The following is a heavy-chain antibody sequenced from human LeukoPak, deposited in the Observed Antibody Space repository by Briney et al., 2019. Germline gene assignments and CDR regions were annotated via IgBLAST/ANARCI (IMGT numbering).Heavy chain of an antibody. CDR1: GGSISSGGYS. CDR3: ARANTAMTYNWFDP. Sequence: SETLSLTCAVSGGSISSGGYSWSWIRQPPGKGLEWIGYIYHSGSTYYNPSLKSRVTISVDRSKNQFSLKLSSVTAADTAVYYCARANTAMTYNWFDPWGQGTLVTVSS. CDR2: IYHSGST. D-gene: IGHD5-18*01. J-gene: IGHJ5*02. V-gene: IGHV4-30-2*01.